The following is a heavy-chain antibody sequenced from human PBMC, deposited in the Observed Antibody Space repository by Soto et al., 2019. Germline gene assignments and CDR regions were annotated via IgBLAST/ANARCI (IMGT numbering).Heavy chain of an antibody. CDR1: GFTFSSYE. CDR3: AIEGYNWNHVDY. V-gene: IGHV3-48*03. J-gene: IGHJ4*02. D-gene: IGHD1-20*01. Sequence: GGSLRLSCAASGFTFSSYEMNWVRQAPGKGLEWVSYISSSGSTIYYADSVKGRFTISRDNAKNSLYLQMNSLRAEDTAVYYCAIEGYNWNHVDYWGQGTLVTVSS. CDR2: ISSSGSTI.